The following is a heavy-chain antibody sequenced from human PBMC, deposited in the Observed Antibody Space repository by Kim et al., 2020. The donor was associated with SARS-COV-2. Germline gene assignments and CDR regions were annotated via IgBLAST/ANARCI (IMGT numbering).Heavy chain of an antibody. CDR2: IHYRGST. CDR1: GGSISSYY. J-gene: IGHJ4*02. D-gene: IGHD3-16*02. V-gene: IGHV4-59*01. Sequence: SETLSLTCTVSGGSISSYYWSWIRQPPGKGLEWIGCIHYRGSTTYNPFLKSRVTISVDTSKTQLTLKLSSVTAETTAVYSCAGLRLGLLSVFAYCGQVTL. CDR3: AGLRLGLLSVFAY.